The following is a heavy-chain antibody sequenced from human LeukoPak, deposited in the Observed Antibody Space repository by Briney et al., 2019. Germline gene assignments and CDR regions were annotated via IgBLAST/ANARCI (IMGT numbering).Heavy chain of an antibody. CDR3: VYSGNYRFDY. D-gene: IGHD1-26*01. CDR2: IDPGGIST. CDR1: GFTFNNYW. Sequence: GGSLRLSCAASGFTFNNYWMHWVRQAPGKGLEWVSRIDPGGISTTYADSVKGRFTNSRDNAKNTLYLQMNSLRAEDTAVYYCVYSGNYRFDYWGQGTLVTVSS. J-gene: IGHJ4*02. V-gene: IGHV3-74*01.